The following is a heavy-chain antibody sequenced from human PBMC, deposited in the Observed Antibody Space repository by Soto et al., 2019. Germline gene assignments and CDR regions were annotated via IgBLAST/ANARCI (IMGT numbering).Heavy chain of an antibody. J-gene: IGHJ5*02. D-gene: IGHD2-15*01. V-gene: IGHV4-61*01. CDR1: GGSVSSGSYY. Sequence: PSETLSLTCTVSGGSVSSGSYYWSWIRQPPGKGLEWIGYIYYSGSTNYNPSLKSRVTISVDTSKNQFSLKLSSVTAADTAVYYCARVVEGAWLDPWGQGTLVTVSS. CDR3: ARVVEGAWLDP. CDR2: IYYSGST.